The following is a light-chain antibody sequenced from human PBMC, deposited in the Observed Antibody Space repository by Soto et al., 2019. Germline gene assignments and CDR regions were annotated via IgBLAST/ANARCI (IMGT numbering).Light chain of an antibody. CDR1: SSDIGTYDH. CDR3: ISYTVSRSYV. CDR2: NVS. V-gene: IGLV2-14*01. Sequence: QSVLTQPASVSGSPGQSITISCSGTSSDIGTYDHVAWFQQFPGKTPKLVIYNVSDRPSGVSYRFSGSKSGNTASLTISGLQADDEADYYCISYTVSRSYVFGTGTKVTV. J-gene: IGLJ1*01.